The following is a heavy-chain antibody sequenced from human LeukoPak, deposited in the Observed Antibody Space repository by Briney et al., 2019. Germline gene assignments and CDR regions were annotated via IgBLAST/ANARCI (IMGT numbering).Heavy chain of an antibody. J-gene: IGHJ5*02. CDR1: GGSFSGYY. V-gene: IGHV4-4*07. CDR2: IYTSGST. D-gene: IGHD3-9*01. Sequence: PSETLSLTCAVYGGSFSGYYWSWIRQPAGKGLEWIGRIYTSGSTNYNPSLKSRVTISVDTSKNQFSLKLSSVAAADTAVYYCARETTGYYIPWFDPWGQGTLVTVSS. CDR3: ARETTGYYIPWFDP.